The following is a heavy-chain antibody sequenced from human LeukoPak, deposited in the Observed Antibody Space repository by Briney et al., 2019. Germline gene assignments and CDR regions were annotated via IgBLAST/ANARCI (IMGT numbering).Heavy chain of an antibody. Sequence: SGGSQRLSCAASGFNFSSYSMNWVRQAPGKGLEWVSSISSSSSFRYYADSVKGRFTISRDNAKNSLYLQMNSLRAEDTAVYYCARESSGYFYWGQGTLVTVSS. V-gene: IGHV3-21*01. D-gene: IGHD3-22*01. CDR1: GFNFSSYS. CDR3: ARESSGYFY. CDR2: ISSSSSFR. J-gene: IGHJ4*02.